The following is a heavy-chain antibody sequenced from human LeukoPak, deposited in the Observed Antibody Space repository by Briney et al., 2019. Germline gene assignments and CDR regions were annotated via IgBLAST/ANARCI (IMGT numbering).Heavy chain of an antibody. D-gene: IGHD3-22*01. V-gene: IGHV3-48*03. Sequence: GGSLRLSCAASGFTFSSYEMNWVRQAPGKGLEWVSYISSSGSTIYYADSVKGRFTISRDNAKNSLYLQMNSLRAEDTAVYYCVRDSSGYFATTLYYFDYWGQGTLVTVSS. CDR2: ISSSGSTI. CDR3: VRDSSGYFATTLYYFDY. J-gene: IGHJ4*02. CDR1: GFTFSSYE.